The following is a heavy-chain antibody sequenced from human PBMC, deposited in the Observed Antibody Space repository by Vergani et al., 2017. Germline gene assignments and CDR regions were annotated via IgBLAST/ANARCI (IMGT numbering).Heavy chain of an antibody. CDR3: ARERGQWLATFDAFDI. Sequence: EVQLVESGGGLVKPGGSLRLSCAASGFTFSSFSMNWVRQAPGKGLEWVSSISSSSSYIYYADSVKGRFTISRDNAKNSLYLQMNSLRAEDTAVYYCARERGQWLATFDAFDIWGQGTTVTVSS. CDR2: ISSSSSYI. D-gene: IGHD6-19*01. V-gene: IGHV3-21*01. J-gene: IGHJ3*02. CDR1: GFTFSSFS.